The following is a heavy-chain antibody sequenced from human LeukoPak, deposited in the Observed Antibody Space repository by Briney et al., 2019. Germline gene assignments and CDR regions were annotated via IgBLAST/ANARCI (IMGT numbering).Heavy chain of an antibody. CDR3: ARASGLTDY. D-gene: IGHD3/OR15-3a*01. CDR1: GFTVSSYI. CDR2: ISSSSSTI. Sequence: GGCFRQCCSASGFTVSSYIMNWGRQAPGKGLEWVSYISSSSSTIYNADSVNGRFTISRDNAKNSLYLQMNSLRDEDTAVYYCARASGLTDYWGQGTLVTVSS. J-gene: IGHJ4*02. V-gene: IGHV3-48*02.